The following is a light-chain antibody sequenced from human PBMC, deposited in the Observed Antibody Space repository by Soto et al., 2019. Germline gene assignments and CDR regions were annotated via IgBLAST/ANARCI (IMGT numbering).Light chain of an antibody. CDR3: RSYASSSTVV. J-gene: IGLJ2*01. CDR2: EVS. CDR1: SSDVGGYNY. V-gene: IGLV2-14*01. Sequence: QSALTQPASVSGSPGQSITISCTGTSSDVGGYNYVSWYQQHPGKAPKLMIYEVSNRPSGVSNRFSGSKSGNTASLTISGLQAEDEADYYCRSYASSSTVVFGGGTKLPV.